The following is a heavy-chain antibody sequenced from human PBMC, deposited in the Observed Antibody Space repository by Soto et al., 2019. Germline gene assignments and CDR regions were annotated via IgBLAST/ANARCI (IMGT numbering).Heavy chain of an antibody. D-gene: IGHD6-13*01. CDR3: AKDLSIGAADYYFDQ. CDR1: GFTFSRYG. J-gene: IGHJ4*02. V-gene: IGHV3-30*18. Sequence: QVQLVESGGGVVQPGRSLRLSCAASGFTFSRYGMHWVHQAPGKGLEWVAVISTDGRDKHYVDSVKGRFTISRDNSKNTLYLQMNSLRGEDTAVYYCAKDLSIGAADYYFDQWGQGTLVTVSS. CDR2: ISTDGRDK.